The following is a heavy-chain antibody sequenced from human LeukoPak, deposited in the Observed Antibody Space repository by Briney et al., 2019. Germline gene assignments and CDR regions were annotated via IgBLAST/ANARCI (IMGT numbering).Heavy chain of an antibody. CDR1: GFTFSSYW. D-gene: IGHD3-10*01. J-gene: IGHJ4*02. CDR3: ARDGLLLWFGELSIGLDY. V-gene: IGHV3-7*01. Sequence: GGSLRLSCAASGFTFSSYWMSWVRQAPGKGLEWVANIKQDGSEKYYVDSVKGRFTISRDNAKNSLYLQMNSLRAEDTAVHYCARDGLLLWFGELSIGLDYWGQGTLVTVSS. CDR2: IKQDGSEK.